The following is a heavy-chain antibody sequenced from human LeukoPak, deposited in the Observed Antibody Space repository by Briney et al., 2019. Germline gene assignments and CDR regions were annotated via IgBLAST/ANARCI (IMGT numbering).Heavy chain of an antibody. CDR3: ARLGSYFAY. Sequence: SETLSLTCIVSGGSINYYYWSWIRQPPGKGLEWIGYIYYSGSTNYNPSLRSRVAMSVDTSKNHFSLELSSVTAADTAVYYCARLGSYFAYWGQGALVTVSS. J-gene: IGHJ4*02. D-gene: IGHD3-16*01. CDR1: GGSINYYY. V-gene: IGHV4-59*08. CDR2: IYYSGST.